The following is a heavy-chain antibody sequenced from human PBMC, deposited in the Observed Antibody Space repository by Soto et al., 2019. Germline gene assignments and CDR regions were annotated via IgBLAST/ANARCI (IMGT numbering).Heavy chain of an antibody. CDR1: GFTFSSYA. V-gene: IGHV3-23*01. CDR3: AKLSGYSYGPTGTYYFDY. Sequence: GGSLRLSCAASGFTFSSYAMSWVRQAPGKGLEWVSAISGSGGSTYYADSVKDRFTISRDNSKNTLYLQMNSLRAEDTAVYYCAKLSGYSYGPTGTYYFDYWGQGTLVTVSS. CDR2: ISGSGGST. J-gene: IGHJ4*02. D-gene: IGHD5-18*01.